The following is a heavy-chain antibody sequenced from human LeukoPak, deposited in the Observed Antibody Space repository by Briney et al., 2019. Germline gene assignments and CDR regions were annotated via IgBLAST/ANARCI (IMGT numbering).Heavy chain of an antibody. CDR3: ARGLPGSSRNTPPGDY. CDR2: ISYDGSNK. J-gene: IGHJ4*02. Sequence: GGSLRLSCAASGFTFSSYSMNWVRQAPGKGLEWVAVISYDGSNKYYADSVKGRFTISRDNSKNTLYLQMNSLRAENTAVYYCARGLPGSSRNTPPGDYWGQGTLVTVSS. D-gene: IGHD6-13*01. V-gene: IGHV3-30*03. CDR1: GFTFSSYS.